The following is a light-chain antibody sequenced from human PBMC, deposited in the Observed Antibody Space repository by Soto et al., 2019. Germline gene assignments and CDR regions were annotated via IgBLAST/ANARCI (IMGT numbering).Light chain of an antibody. Sequence: DVVLTQSPLSLPVTLGQPASISCRSSQSLEYSDGDTHLNSFHQRPGQSPRRLTHKVSNRDAAGPDGFSGRVSGTDFTTRISRVEAEDVGDYYCMYGTHVPVTFGGGTKVEIK. CDR1: QSLEYSDGDTH. CDR2: KVS. V-gene: IGKV2-30*01. J-gene: IGKJ4*01. CDR3: MYGTHVPVT.